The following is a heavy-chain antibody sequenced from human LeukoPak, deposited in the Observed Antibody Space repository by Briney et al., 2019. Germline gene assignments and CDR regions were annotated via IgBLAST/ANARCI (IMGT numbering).Heavy chain of an antibody. J-gene: IGHJ6*03. CDR2: LNQSGST. CDR3: ATHGGNYWSYYYYMDV. Sequence: SETLSLTCGAHGGSFSGYYWSWFRQPPGKGLEWIGELNQSGSTTYNPSLKNRVTISIDTSNNQFTLKLDSVTAADTAVYYCATHGGNYWSYYYYMDVWAKGTTVTVSS. V-gene: IGHV4-34*01. CDR1: GGSFSGYY. D-gene: IGHD1-26*01.